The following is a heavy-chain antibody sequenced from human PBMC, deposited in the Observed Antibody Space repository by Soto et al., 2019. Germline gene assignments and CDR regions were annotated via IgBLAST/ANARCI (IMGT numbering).Heavy chain of an antibody. D-gene: IGHD4-17*01. CDR3: ARHVKWGHDYGDLFYYYYFMDF. V-gene: IGHV4-59*08. J-gene: IGHJ6*02. Sequence: SETLSLTCTVSGGSISRYGSSWFRQPPGKGLKRIGYIYYSGSNNYNPSLKSRDTISVDTSKNQLSLKLSSVTAAYAAVYYCARHVKWGHDYGDLFYYYYFMDFWGQGTTPTVSS. CDR1: GGSISRYG. CDR2: IYYSGSN.